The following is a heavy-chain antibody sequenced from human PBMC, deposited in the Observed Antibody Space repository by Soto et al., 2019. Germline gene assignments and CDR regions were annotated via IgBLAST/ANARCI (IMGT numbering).Heavy chain of an antibody. CDR2: IYYSGST. J-gene: IGHJ4*02. V-gene: IGHV4-31*03. CDR1: GGSIYRSGYY. Sequence: SETLSLTCTVSGGSIYRSGYYWGWIRQHPGKGLEWLGHIYYSGSTYYNPSLKSRLSMSLDTSNNHFSLKLSSVTAADTAVYYCARDHNRRGYFDYWGQGTLVTVSS. CDR3: ARDHNRRGYFDY.